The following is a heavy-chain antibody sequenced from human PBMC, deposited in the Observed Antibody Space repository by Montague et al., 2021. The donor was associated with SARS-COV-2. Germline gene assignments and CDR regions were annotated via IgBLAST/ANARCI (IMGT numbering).Heavy chain of an antibody. D-gene: IGHD3-16*01. CDR1: GFSLSTNGVG. CDR2: IYWDGDK. J-gene: IGHJ5*02. Sequence: PALVKPTQTLTLTCTFPGFSLSTNGVGVGWIRQPPGKALEWLALIYWDGDKRYSPSLMSRLTISRGISKNQVVLTMTNMNPVDTATYYCAHRREDATLITEWFDPWGQGTMVTVSS. V-gene: IGHV2-5*02. CDR3: AHRREDATLITEWFDP.